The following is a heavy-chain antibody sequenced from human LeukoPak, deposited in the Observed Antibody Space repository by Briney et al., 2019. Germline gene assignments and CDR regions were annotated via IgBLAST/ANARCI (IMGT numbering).Heavy chain of an antibody. CDR1: GGSFSGYD. CDR2: INHSGST. J-gene: IGHJ4*02. V-gene: IGHV4-34*10. Sequence: PSETLSLTCAVYGGSFSGYDWSWVRQPPGKGLEWIGDINHSGSTTYNPSSKSRVTMSVDTSKNQFDLELSSVTAADTGVYYCAIAPIAAAGACSHFDYWGQGTLVTVSS. D-gene: IGHD6-13*01. CDR3: AIAPIAAAGACSHFDY.